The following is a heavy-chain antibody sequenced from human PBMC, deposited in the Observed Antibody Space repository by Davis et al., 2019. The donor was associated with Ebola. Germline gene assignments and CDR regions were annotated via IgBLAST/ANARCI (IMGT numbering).Heavy chain of an antibody. D-gene: IGHD3-3*01. CDR1: GFTFSIYA. Sequence: GESLKISCAASGFTFSIYAMSWVRQAPGKGLEWVSAISGSGGSTYYADSVKGRFTISRDNSKNTLYLQMNSLRAEDTAVYYCAKSGGFDFWSGYYNWFDPWGQGTLVTVSS. CDR2: ISGSGGST. CDR3: AKSGGFDFWSGYYNWFDP. J-gene: IGHJ5*02. V-gene: IGHV3-23*01.